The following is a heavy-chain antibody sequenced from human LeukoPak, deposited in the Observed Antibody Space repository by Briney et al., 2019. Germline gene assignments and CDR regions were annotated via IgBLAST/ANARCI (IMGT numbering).Heavy chain of an antibody. J-gene: IGHJ6*03. Sequence: SVKVSCKASVGTFSNYAVSWVRQAPGQGLEWMGGIIPVFEKPNYARKFQDRVTITADESTATAYMELSSLTSEDTAIYFCARLGHCGETNCYSDFYYMDVWGKGTTVIVSS. CDR3: ARLGHCGETNCYSDFYYMDV. CDR1: VGTFSNYA. D-gene: IGHD2-21*01. CDR2: IIPVFEKP. V-gene: IGHV1-69*13.